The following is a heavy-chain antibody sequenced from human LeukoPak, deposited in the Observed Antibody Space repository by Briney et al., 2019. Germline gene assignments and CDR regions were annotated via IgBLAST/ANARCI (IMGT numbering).Heavy chain of an antibody. CDR1: GGTFSSYA. CDR2: LIPIFGTA. CDR3: ARANQQWLVPDAFDI. Sequence: SVKVSCKASGGTFSSYAISWVRQAPGQGLEWMGGLIPIFGTANYAQKFQGRVTITADESTSTAYMEVSSLRSEDTAVYYCARANQQWLVPDAFDIWGQGTLVTVSS. V-gene: IGHV1-69*13. D-gene: IGHD6-19*01. J-gene: IGHJ3*02.